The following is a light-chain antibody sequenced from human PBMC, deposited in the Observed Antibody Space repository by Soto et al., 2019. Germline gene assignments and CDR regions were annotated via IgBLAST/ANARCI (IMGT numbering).Light chain of an antibody. Sequence: EIVLTQSPGTLSLSPGERATLSCRASQTVLKNYLAWYQQKPGRAPRLLIYGASSRATGIPDRFSGSGSGRGFTARISRLEPEDFAAYYCHQYATSPQTFGQGTKLEI. CDR2: GAS. CDR1: QTVLKNY. V-gene: IGKV3-20*01. CDR3: HQYATSPQT. J-gene: IGKJ1*01.